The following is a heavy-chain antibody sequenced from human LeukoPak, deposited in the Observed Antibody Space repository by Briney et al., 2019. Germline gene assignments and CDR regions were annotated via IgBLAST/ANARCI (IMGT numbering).Heavy chain of an antibody. CDR2: IYTSGST. J-gene: IGHJ4*02. CDR1: GGSISSGSYY. D-gene: IGHD4-17*01. CDR3: ARARNDYEYNYYFDY. Sequence: SETLSLTCTVSGGSISSGSYYWSWIRQPAGKGLEWIGRIYTSGSTNYNPSLKSRVTISVDTSKNQFSLKLSSVTAADTAVYYCARARNDYEYNYYFDYWGQGTLVTVSS. V-gene: IGHV4-61*02.